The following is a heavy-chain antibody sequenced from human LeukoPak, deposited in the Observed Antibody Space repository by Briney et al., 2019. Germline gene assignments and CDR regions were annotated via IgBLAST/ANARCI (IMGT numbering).Heavy chain of an antibody. V-gene: IGHV3-48*03. CDR1: GFTFSSYE. D-gene: IGHD1-26*01. CDR2: ISSSGSTI. Sequence: GGSLRLSCAASGFTFSSYEMNWVRQAPGKGLEWVSYISSSGSTIYYADSVKGRFTISRDNAKNSLYLQMNSLRAEDTAVYYCAILSGSYRKWGQGTLVTVSS. J-gene: IGHJ4*02. CDR3: AILSGSYRK.